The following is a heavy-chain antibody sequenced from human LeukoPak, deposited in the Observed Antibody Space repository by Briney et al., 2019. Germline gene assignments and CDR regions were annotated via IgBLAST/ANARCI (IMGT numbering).Heavy chain of an antibody. CDR1: GFTFSSYA. J-gene: IGHJ4*02. V-gene: IGHV3-23*01. Sequence: GGSLRLSCAASGFTFSSYAMSWVRQAPGKGLEWVSAISGSGGSTYYADSVKGRFTISRDNSKNTLYLQMNSLRAEDTAVYHCAKVKGYCNGGSCDRAFYLDYWGRGTLVTVSS. CDR3: AKVKGYCNGGSCDRAFYLDY. CDR2: ISGSGGST. D-gene: IGHD2-15*01.